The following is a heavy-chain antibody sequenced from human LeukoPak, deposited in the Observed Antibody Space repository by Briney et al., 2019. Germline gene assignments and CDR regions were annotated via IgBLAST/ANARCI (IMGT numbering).Heavy chain of an antibody. Sequence: SVKVSCKASGGTFSTYSISWVRQAPGQGLEWMGRIIPIFGIPNYAQKFQGRVTITADKSTSTAYMELSSLRSEDSAVYYCATTERGHGYETHFDYWGQGTLVTVSS. D-gene: IGHD5-18*01. CDR3: ATTERGHGYETHFDY. CDR2: IIPIFGIP. CDR1: GGTFSTYS. V-gene: IGHV1-69*02. J-gene: IGHJ4*02.